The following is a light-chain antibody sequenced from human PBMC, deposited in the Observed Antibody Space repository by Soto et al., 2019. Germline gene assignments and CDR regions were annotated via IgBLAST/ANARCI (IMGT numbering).Light chain of an antibody. J-gene: IGKJ1*01. Sequence: IVLSESPLSLPVTLGGPASISCRSSQSLLHSNGYNYLDWNLXKQGQSQHVXIYVVSNRASGVPDRFSASGSGTDCTMRLSRVEAEDGGVYYGMQALQTPRTFGQGTKVDIK. CDR1: QSLLHSNGYNY. CDR2: VVS. V-gene: IGKV2-28*01. CDR3: MQALQTPRT.